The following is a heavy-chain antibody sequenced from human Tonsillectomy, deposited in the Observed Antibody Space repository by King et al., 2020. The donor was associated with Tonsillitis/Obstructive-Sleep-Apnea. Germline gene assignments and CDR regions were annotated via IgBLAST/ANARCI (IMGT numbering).Heavy chain of an antibody. V-gene: IGHV3-53*01. D-gene: IGHD3-22*01. J-gene: IGHJ4*02. CDR3: AIDQSSGYYYYFDY. Sequence: VQLVESGGGLIQPGGSLRLSCAASGFTVSSNYMSWVRQAPGKGLEWVSVIYSGGSTYYADSVKGRFTISRDNSKNTLYLQMNSLRAEDTAVYYCAIDQSSGYYYYFDYWGQGTLVTVSS. CDR2: IYSGGST. CDR1: GFTVSSNY.